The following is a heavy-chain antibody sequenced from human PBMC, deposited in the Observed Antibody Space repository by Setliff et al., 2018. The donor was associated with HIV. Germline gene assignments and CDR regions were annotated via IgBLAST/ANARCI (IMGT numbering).Heavy chain of an antibody. V-gene: IGHV5-51*01. CDR2: MYPGTSTT. CDR3: ASLSGYSGDAFDV. Sequence: AGESLKISCQGSGYSFSTYWIGWVRQMPGKGLEWMGIMYPGTSTTKYSPSFQGQVTISADKSISTTYLQWSSLKASDTAMYYCASLSGYSGDAFDVWGQGTMVTVSS. J-gene: IGHJ3*01. CDR1: GYSFSTYW. D-gene: IGHD3-22*01.